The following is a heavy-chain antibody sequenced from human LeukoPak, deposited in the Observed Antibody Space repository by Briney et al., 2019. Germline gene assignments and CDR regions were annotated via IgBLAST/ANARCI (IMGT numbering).Heavy chain of an antibody. CDR3: ARLHSSWYYFDY. D-gene: IGHD6-13*01. J-gene: IGHJ4*02. V-gene: IGHV4-34*01. CDR1: GGSFSGYY. CDR2: INHSGST. Sequence: KPSETLSLTCAVYGGSFSGYYWSWIRQPPGKGLEWIGEINHSGSTNYNPSLKSRVTISVDTSKNQFSLKLNSVTAADTAVYYCARLHSSWYYFDYWGQGTLATVSS.